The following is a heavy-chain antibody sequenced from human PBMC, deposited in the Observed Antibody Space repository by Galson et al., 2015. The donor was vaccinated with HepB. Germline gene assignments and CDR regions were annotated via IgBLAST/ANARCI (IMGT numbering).Heavy chain of an antibody. CDR1: GYTFHTYN. Sequence: SVKVSCKASGYTFHTYNINWVRQAPGQGLEWMGWINPYNGKSHCQQKLQGRVSMTTDSSTRTAYMELRGLRSGDTAVYYCARGGAMARSHYTESFDYWGQGTLVTVSS. CDR2: INPYNGKS. V-gene: IGHV1-18*04. CDR3: ARGGAMARSHYTESFDY. J-gene: IGHJ4*02. D-gene: IGHD3-3*01.